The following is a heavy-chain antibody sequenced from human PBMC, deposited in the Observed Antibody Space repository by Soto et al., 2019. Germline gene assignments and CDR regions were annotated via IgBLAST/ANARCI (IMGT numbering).Heavy chain of an antibody. J-gene: IGHJ6*02. V-gene: IGHV3-21*01. CDR3: ARPHNWNYGPVMGMDV. D-gene: IGHD1-7*01. Sequence: GGSLRLSCAASGFTFSSYSMNWVRQAPGKGLEWVSSISSSSSYIYYADSVKGRFTISRDNAKNSLYPQMNSLRAEDTAVYYCARPHNWNYGPVMGMDVWGQRTTVTVSS. CDR2: ISSSSSYI. CDR1: GFTFSSYS.